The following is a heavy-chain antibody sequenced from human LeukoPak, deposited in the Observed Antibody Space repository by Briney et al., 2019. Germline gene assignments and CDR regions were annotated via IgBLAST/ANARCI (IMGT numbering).Heavy chain of an antibody. V-gene: IGHV3-21*01. CDR1: GFTFGSYS. CDR3: ARGLAVTMADY. CDR2: ISSSSSYI. Sequence: PGGSLRLSCAASGFTFGSYSMNWVRQAPGKRLEWVSSISSSSSYIYYADSVKGRFTISRDNAKNSLYLQMNSLRAEDTAVYYCARGLAVTMADYWGQGTLVTVSS. J-gene: IGHJ4*02. D-gene: IGHD4-17*01.